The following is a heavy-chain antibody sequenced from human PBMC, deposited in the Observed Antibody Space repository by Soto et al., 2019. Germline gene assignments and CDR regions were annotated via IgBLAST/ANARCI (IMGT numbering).Heavy chain of an antibody. CDR3: ARARESEYSRAIFFDN. CDR2: IYSAGST. Sequence: PGGSLRLSCAASGLTVSSSYMSWVRQAPGKGLQWVSVIYSAGSTYYANSVKGRFTISRDISTNMVYLQMSSLTDEDTAAYYCARARESEYSRAIFFDNWGQGALVTVSS. J-gene: IGHJ4*02. CDR1: GLTVSSSY. V-gene: IGHV3-53*01. D-gene: IGHD5-18*01.